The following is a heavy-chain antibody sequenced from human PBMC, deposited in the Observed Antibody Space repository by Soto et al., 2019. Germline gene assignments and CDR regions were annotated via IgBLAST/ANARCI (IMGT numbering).Heavy chain of an antibody. J-gene: IGHJ6*02. CDR3: ARFGHPQRKDYYGMDV. D-gene: IGHD2-2*01. Sequence: PGASLKISCKSSGYSFTSYWIGWVRQMPGKGLEWMGIIYPGYSDTRYSPSFQGQVTISADKSISTAYLQWSSLKASDTAMYYCARFGHPQRKDYYGMDVWGQGTTVTVSS. CDR1: GYSFTSYW. CDR2: IYPGYSDT. V-gene: IGHV5-51*01.